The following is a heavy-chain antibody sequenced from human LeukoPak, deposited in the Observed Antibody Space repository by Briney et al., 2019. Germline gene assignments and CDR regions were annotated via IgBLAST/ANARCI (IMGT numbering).Heavy chain of an antibody. CDR2: INPNSGGT. CDR3: ARASSSWYNLYFDY. D-gene: IGHD6-13*01. J-gene: IGHJ4*02. V-gene: IGHV1-2*02. Sequence: ASVKVSCKASGYTFTGYYMHWVRQAPGQGLEWTGWINPNSGGTNYAQKFQGRVTMTRDTSISTAYMELSRLRSDDTAVYYCARASSSWYNLYFDYWGQGTLVTVPS. CDR1: GYTFTGYY.